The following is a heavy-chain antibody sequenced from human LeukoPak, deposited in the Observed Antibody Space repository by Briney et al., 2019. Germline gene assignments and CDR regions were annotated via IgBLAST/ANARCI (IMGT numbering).Heavy chain of an antibody. J-gene: IGHJ6*02. CDR3: TRLTMATDYSGMDV. CDR1: GFTFSGSD. CDR2: IRSIANSYAT. D-gene: IGHD3-10*01. V-gene: IGHV3-73*01. Sequence: GGSLRLSCAASGFTFSGSDMHGVRQASGKGLEWVGRIRSIANSYATAYDESVKGRFSISRDDSKNTAYLQMNSLKTEDTAVYYCTRLTMATDYSGMDVWGQGTTVTVSS.